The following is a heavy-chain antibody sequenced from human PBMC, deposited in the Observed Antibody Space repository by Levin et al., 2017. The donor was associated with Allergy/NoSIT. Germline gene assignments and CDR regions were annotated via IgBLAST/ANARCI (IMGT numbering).Heavy chain of an antibody. CDR1: GGTFSSYA. D-gene: IGHD3-9*01. V-gene: IGHV1-69*13. Sequence: SVKVSCKASGGTFSSYAISWVRQAPGQGLEWMGGIIPIFGTANYAQKFQGRVTITADESTSTAYMELSSLRSEDTAVYYCARDPETNYDILTGPSGVGMDVWGQGTTVTVSS. J-gene: IGHJ6*02. CDR2: IIPIFGTA. CDR3: ARDPETNYDILTGPSGVGMDV.